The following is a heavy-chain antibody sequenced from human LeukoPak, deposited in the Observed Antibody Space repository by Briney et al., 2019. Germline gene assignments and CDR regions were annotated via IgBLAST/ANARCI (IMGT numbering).Heavy chain of an antibody. CDR3: AKILAD. Sequence: GGSLRLSCTVSGLTFASYAMSWVRQAPGKGLEWVSEISGSGGSTYYADSVEGRFTISRDNSKNMVFLQMNSLRAEDTAVYYCAKILADWGQGTLVTVSS. J-gene: IGHJ4*02. CDR1: GLTFASYA. V-gene: IGHV3-23*01. CDR2: ISGSGGST.